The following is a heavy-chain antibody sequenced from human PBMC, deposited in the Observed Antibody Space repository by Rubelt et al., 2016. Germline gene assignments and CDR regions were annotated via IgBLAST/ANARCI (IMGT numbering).Heavy chain of an antibody. J-gene: IGHJ6*02. CDR2: INHSGST. CDR3: ARGRMGFHYYYYGMDV. CDR1: GGSFSGYY. D-gene: IGHD1-26*01. V-gene: IGHV4-34*01. Sequence: QVQLQQWGAGLLKPSETLSLTCAVYGGSFSGYYWSWIRQPPGKGLEWIGEINHSGSTNYNPSLKSQVTISVDTSKNQFSLKLSSLTAADTAVYYCARGRMGFHYYYYGMDVWGQGTTVTVSS.